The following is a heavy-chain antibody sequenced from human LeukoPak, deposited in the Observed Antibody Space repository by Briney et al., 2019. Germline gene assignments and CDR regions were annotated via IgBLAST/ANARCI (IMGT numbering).Heavy chain of an antibody. Sequence: PGGSLRLSCAASGFSVRTNYMSWVRQAPGKGLVWVSVIYSGGTIRYADSVKGRFTISRDNSRDTLHLQMISLRVDDTAVYYCARSGGCSSTSCYSRLDAFDIWGQGTMVTVSS. V-gene: IGHV3-53*01. CDR1: GFSVRTNY. CDR3: ARSGGCSSTSCYSRLDAFDI. D-gene: IGHD2-2*02. J-gene: IGHJ3*02. CDR2: IYSGGTI.